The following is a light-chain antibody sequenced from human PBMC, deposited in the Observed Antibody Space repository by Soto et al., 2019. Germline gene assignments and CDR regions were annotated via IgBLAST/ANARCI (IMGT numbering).Light chain of an antibody. V-gene: IGLV2-14*01. CDR3: SSYTTFRTPHVA. Sequence: QSALTQPASVSGSLGQSITISCTGTSSDVGGYNYVSWYQQHPGQAPKLLIHEVINRPSGISDRFSGSKSANTASLTISGLRAEDEAHYYCSSYTTFRTPHVAFGGGTKVTVL. CDR1: SSDVGGYNY. J-gene: IGLJ2*01. CDR2: EVI.